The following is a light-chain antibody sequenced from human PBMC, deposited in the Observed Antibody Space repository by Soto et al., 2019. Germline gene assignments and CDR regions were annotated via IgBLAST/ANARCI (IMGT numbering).Light chain of an antibody. CDR1: SSDVGTYNL. Sequence: QSALTQPASVSGSPGQSITISCTGTSSDVGTYNLVSWYQQHPGKAPKLMIYDATKRPSGVSNRFSGSKSGNTASLTISGLQAEDEADYYCCSYAGSATPVVFGGGTKVTV. CDR3: CSYAGSATPVV. CDR2: DAT. V-gene: IGLV2-23*01. J-gene: IGLJ2*01.